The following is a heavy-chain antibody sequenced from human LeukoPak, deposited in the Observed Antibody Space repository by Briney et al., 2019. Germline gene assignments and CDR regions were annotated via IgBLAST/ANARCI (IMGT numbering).Heavy chain of an antibody. V-gene: IGHV3-30*04. J-gene: IGHJ4*02. CDR3: AGLWGYCSSTTCLTSFDY. CDR2: ISYDGSNK. Sequence: GGSLRLSCAASGFTFSSYAMHWVRQAPGKGLEWVALISYDGSNKYYADSVKGRFTISRDNSKNTLYLQMNSLRAEDTAVYYCAGLWGYCSSTTCLTSFDYWGQGALVTVSS. D-gene: IGHD2-2*01. CDR1: GFTFSSYA.